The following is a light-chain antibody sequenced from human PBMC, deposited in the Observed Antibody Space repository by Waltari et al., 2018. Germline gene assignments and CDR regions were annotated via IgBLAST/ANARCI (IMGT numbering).Light chain of an antibody. J-gene: IGKJ2*01. V-gene: IGKV1-39*01. CDR2: AAS. CDR3: QQSSGTPYT. CDR1: HDVSSF. Sequence: DVHLTQSPLSLSASVGDRVIITCRSSHDVSSFLNWYQWKEGKAPKLLIYAASNLQSGVPSRFSGIGSGTEFSLTISGLQPEDSATYYCQQSSGTPYTFGQGTTVEIK.